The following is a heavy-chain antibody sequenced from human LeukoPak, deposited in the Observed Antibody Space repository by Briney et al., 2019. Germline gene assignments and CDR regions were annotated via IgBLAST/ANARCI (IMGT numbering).Heavy chain of an antibody. CDR1: GFTFSSYS. V-gene: IGHV3-21*01. Sequence: PGGSLRLSCAASGFTFSSYSMNWVRQAPGKGLEWVSSISSSSSYIYYADSVKGRFTVSRDNAKNSLYLQMNSLRAEDTAVYYCARAAAGTPLPDYWGQGTLVTVSS. D-gene: IGHD6-13*01. J-gene: IGHJ4*02. CDR2: ISSSSSYI. CDR3: ARAAAGTPLPDY.